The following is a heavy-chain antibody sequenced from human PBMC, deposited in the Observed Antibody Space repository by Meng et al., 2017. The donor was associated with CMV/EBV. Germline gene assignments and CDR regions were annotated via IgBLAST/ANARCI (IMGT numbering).Heavy chain of an antibody. Sequence: GGSLRLSCAASGFTFSSYWMSWVRQAPGKGLEWVANIKQDGSEKYYVDSVKGRFTISRDNAKNSLYLQMNSLRAEDTAVYYCAGLIGYCSSTSCRDPWGQGTLVTVSS. J-gene: IGHJ5*02. V-gene: IGHV3-7*01. CDR1: GFTFSSYW. CDR3: AGLIGYCSSTSCRDP. D-gene: IGHD2-2*01. CDR2: IKQDGSEK.